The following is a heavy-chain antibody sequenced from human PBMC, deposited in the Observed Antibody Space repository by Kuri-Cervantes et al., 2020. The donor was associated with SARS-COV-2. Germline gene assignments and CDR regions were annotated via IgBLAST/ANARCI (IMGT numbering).Heavy chain of an antibody. D-gene: IGHD2-2*01. J-gene: IGHJ4*02. CDR1: GGSISDYY. CDR3: ARDCSTADCKTFGYY. CDR2: IYYTGST. Sequence: SETLSLTCTVSGGSISDYYWSWIRQPPGKGLEWIGDIYYTGSTCYNPSLKSRVAISVDTSKNQFSLKLTPVTAADTAVYYCARDCSTADCKTFGYYWGRGTLVTVSS. V-gene: IGHV4-59*01.